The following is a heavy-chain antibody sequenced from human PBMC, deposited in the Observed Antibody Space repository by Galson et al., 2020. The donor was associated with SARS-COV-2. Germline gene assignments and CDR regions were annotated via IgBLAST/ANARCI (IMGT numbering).Heavy chain of an antibody. CDR3: ARASGSYYVGYFDS. J-gene: IGHJ4*02. V-gene: IGHV3-23*01. CDR2: ISGNGATT. CDR1: GFTFTSDA. D-gene: IGHD3-10*01. Sequence: GGSPRLSCAASGFTFTSDAMKWVRQAPGKGPERVSGISGNGATTYYADSVRGRFSISRDNSKNILYLEMNGLRVEDTAIYYCARASGSYYVGYFDSWGQGTLVTVSS.